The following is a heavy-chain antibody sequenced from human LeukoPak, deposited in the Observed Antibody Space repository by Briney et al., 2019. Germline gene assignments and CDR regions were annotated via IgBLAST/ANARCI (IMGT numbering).Heavy chain of an antibody. V-gene: IGHV3-7*01. CDR1: GFTFSSYW. CDR3: ARAIGKSEGY. CDR2: INQDGSEK. D-gene: IGHD4-23*01. Sequence: PGGSLRLSCAASGFTFSSYWMHWVRRAPGKGLEWVANINQDGSEKYYVDSVKGRFTTSRDNAKNSLYLQMNSLRAEDTAVYYCARAIGKSEGYWGQGTLVTVSS. J-gene: IGHJ4*02.